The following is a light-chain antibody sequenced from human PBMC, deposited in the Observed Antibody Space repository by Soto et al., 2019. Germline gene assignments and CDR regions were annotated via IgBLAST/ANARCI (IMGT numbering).Light chain of an antibody. Sequence: THSPATLSVSPWEIATLSCRASQSVSSHLGWFQQKPGQAPRLLIYDVSNRATGIPARFSGSGSGTDFTLTISSLEPEDFAVYYCQQRSNWPSTFGQGTKVDIK. V-gene: IGKV3-11*01. CDR2: DVS. CDR3: QQRSNWPST. CDR1: QSVSSH. J-gene: IGKJ1*01.